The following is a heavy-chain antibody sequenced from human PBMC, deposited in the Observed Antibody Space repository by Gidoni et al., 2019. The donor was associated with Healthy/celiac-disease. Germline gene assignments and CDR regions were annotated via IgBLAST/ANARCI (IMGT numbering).Heavy chain of an antibody. CDR1: GFTFSSYS. V-gene: IGHV3-48*04. CDR2: ISSSSSTI. J-gene: IGHJ3*02. D-gene: IGHD6-19*01. CDR3: ARVLHSSGWYGAYDAFDI. Sequence: EVQLVESGGGLVQPGGSLSLSCAASGFTFSSYSMNWVRQAPGKGLEWVSYISSSSSTIYYADSVKGRFTISRDNAKNSLYLQMNSLRAEDTAVYYCARVLHSSGWYGAYDAFDIWGQGTMVTVSS.